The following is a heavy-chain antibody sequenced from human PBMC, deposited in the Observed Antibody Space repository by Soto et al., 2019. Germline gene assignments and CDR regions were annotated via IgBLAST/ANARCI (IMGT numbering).Heavy chain of an antibody. D-gene: IGHD1-7*01. CDR1: GFIFFSYT. CDR2: ISSDNKYI. Sequence: GALRLSCAGAGFIFFSYTMTLVRQAPGKGLGWVSSISSDNKYIYYADSVKGRFTICRDNAKSSLFLQMNSLRAADTDVYYCTRSPRSITGTPTGGAQNDYWGQGALVTVSS. V-gene: IGHV3-21*01. CDR3: TRSPRSITGTPTGGAQNDY. J-gene: IGHJ4*02.